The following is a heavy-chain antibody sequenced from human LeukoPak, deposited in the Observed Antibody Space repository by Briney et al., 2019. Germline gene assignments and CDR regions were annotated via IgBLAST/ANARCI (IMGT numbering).Heavy chain of an antibody. Sequence: SVKVSCKASGGTFSSYAISWVRQAPGQGLEWMGGIIPIFGTANYAQKFQGRVTITTDESTSTAYMELSSLRSEDTAVHYCARGGWELLDDAFDIWGQGTMVTVSS. CDR1: GGTFSSYA. CDR2: IIPIFGTA. V-gene: IGHV1-69*05. J-gene: IGHJ3*02. CDR3: ARGGWELLDDAFDI. D-gene: IGHD1-26*01.